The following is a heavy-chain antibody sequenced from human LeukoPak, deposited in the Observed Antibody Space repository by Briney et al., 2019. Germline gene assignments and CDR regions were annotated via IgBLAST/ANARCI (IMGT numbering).Heavy chain of an antibody. Sequence: SETLSLTCAVYGEFFSGYYWSWIRQPPGKGLEWIGEINHSGSTNYNPSLKSRVTISVDTSKNQFSLKLSSVTAADTAVYYCARGRYYYDSSGYYNLIFDYWGQGTLVTVSS. D-gene: IGHD3-22*01. J-gene: IGHJ4*02. CDR1: GEFFSGYY. CDR2: INHSGST. V-gene: IGHV4-34*01. CDR3: ARGRYYYDSSGYYNLIFDY.